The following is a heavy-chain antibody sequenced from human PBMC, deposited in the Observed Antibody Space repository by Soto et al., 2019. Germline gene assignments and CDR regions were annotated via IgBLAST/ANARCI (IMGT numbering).Heavy chain of an antibody. V-gene: IGHV3-30*18. D-gene: IGHD3-3*01. J-gene: IGHJ4*02. Sequence: QVQLVESGGGVVQPGRSLRLSCAASGFTFSSYGMHWVRQAPGKGLEWVAVISYDGSNKYYADSVKGRFTISRDNSKNTLYLQMNSLRAEDTAVYYCAKEGLLGYDFWSGYYVPQTFDYWGQGTLVTVSS. CDR2: ISYDGSNK. CDR1: GFTFSSYG. CDR3: AKEGLLGYDFWSGYYVPQTFDY.